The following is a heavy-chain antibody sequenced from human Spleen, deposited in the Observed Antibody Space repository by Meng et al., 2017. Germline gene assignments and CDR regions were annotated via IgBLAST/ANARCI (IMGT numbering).Heavy chain of an antibody. D-gene: IGHD5-18*01. CDR2: IYLSGNT. CDR1: GGSFSGYY. J-gene: IGHJ4*02. V-gene: IGHV4-34*01. CDR3: ARKQLWFDY. Sequence: GSLRLSCAVYGGSFSGYYWGWIRQPPGKGLEWIGSIYLSGNTFYNPSLKSRVTISVDTSKNQFSLKLSSVTAADTAVYYCARKQLWFDYWGQGTLVTVSS.